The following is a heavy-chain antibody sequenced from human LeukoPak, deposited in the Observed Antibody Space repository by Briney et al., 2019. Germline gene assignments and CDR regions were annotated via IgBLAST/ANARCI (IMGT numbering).Heavy chain of an antibody. D-gene: IGHD5-18*01. V-gene: IGHV3-7*01. CDR2: INQDGSEK. J-gene: IGHJ4*02. CDR3: ARHRGYSYGYRDY. CDR1: GFTFSSYW. Sequence: PGGSLRLSCAASGFTFSSYWMSWVRQAPGKGLEWVANINQDGSEKYYVDSVKGRFTMSRDNAKNSLYLQMNSLRAEDTAVYYCARHRGYSYGYRDYWGQGTPVTVSS.